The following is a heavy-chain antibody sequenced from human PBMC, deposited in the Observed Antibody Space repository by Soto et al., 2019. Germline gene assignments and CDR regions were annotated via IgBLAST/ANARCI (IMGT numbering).Heavy chain of an antibody. V-gene: IGHV1-69*01. CDR1: GGPFSSYA. J-gene: IGHJ3*02. D-gene: IGHD2-2*01. CDR2: IIPIFGTA. CDR3: ARVECSSTSCRDAFDI. Sequence: QVQLVQSGAEVKKPGSSVKVSCKASGGPFSSYAISWVRQAPGQGLEWMGGIIPIFGTANYAQKFQGRVTITADESTSTAYMELSSLRSEDTAVYYCARVECSSTSCRDAFDIWGQGTMVTVSS.